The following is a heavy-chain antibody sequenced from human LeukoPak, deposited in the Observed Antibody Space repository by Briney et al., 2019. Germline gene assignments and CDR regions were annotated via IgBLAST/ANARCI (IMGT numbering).Heavy chain of an antibody. J-gene: IGHJ4*02. CDR2: ISSSGTAT. D-gene: IGHD2-2*01. CDR1: GFTFSGYF. V-gene: IGHV3-11*01. CDR3: ARETSWSFDS. Sequence: GGSLGLSCAASGFTFSGYFMGWIRQAPGKGLESVSFISSSGTATYYADSVRGRFTVSRDNAKNSLYLQMNSLRVEDTAVYYCARETSWSFDSWGQGTLVPVSS.